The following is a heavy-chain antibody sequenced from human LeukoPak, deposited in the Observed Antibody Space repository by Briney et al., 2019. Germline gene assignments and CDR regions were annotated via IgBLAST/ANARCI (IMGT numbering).Heavy chain of an antibody. CDR3: ARDVGLWLLNRGD. CDR2: INPNSGGT. CDR1: GYTFTGYY. V-gene: IGHV1-2*06. J-gene: IGHJ4*02. D-gene: IGHD5-24*01. Sequence: ASVKVSCKASGYTFTGYYMHWVRQAPGQGLEWMGRINPNSGGTNYAQKFQGRVTMTRDTSISTAYMELSRLRSDDTAVYYCARDVGLWLLNRGDWGQXTLVTVSS.